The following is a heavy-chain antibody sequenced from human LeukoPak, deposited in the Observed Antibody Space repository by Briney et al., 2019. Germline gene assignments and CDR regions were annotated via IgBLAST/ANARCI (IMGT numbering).Heavy chain of an antibody. D-gene: IGHD2-2*01. Sequence: SETLSLTCTVSGGSISSYYWSWIRQPPGKRLEWIGYIYFSGSTNYNPSLESRVTISIDTSKNQFSLKLSSVTAADTAVYYCASLDTPYADWGQGTLVTVSS. J-gene: IGHJ4*02. CDR3: ASLDTPYAD. CDR2: IYFSGST. CDR1: GGSISSYY. V-gene: IGHV4-59*01.